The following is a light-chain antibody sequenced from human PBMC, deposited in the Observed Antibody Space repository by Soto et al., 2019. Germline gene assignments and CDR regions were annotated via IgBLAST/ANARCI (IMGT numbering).Light chain of an antibody. CDR2: GAS. V-gene: IGKV3-20*01. CDR1: QSVSSNY. CDR3: QKYGSSFT. Sequence: EIVLTQSPGTLSLSPGERATLSCRASQSVSSNYLAWYQHKPGQGPRLLIYGASSRATGIPDRFSGSGSGTDFTLIISRLEPEDFALYYCQKYGSSFTFGPGTKVDIK. J-gene: IGKJ3*01.